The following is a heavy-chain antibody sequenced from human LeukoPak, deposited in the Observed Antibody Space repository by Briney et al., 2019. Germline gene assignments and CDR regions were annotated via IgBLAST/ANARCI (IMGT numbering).Heavy chain of an antibody. D-gene: IGHD5-18*01. CDR3: ARVSRYSFAFDY. Sequence: SSETLSLTCAVSGYSISSYYWSWIRQPPGKGLEWIGYIYYSGSTNYNPSLKSRVTISVDTSKNQFSLKLSSVTAADTAVYYCARVSRYSFAFDYWGQGTLVTVSS. J-gene: IGHJ4*02. CDR2: IYYSGST. V-gene: IGHV4-59*01. CDR1: GYSISSYY.